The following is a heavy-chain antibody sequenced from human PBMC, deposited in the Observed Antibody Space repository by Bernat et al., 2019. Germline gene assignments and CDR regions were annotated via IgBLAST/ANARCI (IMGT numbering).Heavy chain of an antibody. D-gene: IGHD2-21*02. Sequence: EVQLLESGGGLVQPGGSLRLSCAASGFTFSSYAMSWVRQAPGKGLEWVSAISGSGGSTYYADSVKGRFTISRDNSKNTLYLQMNSLRAEDTAVYYCAKDERHIVVVTATPGAFDIWGQGTMVTVSS. CDR1: GFTFSSYA. J-gene: IGHJ3*02. CDR2: ISGSGGST. V-gene: IGHV3-23*01. CDR3: AKDERHIVVVTATPGAFDI.